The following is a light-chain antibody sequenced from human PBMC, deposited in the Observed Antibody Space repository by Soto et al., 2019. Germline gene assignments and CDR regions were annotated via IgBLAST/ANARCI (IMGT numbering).Light chain of an antibody. CDR3: QHYNSYSEA. CDR1: QTISSW. V-gene: IGKV1-5*03. CDR2: KAS. Sequence: DIQMTQSPSTLSGSVGDRVTITCGASQTISSWLAWYQQKPGKAPKLLIYKASTLKSGAPSRFSGSGSGTEFTLTISSLQPDDFATYYCQHYNSYSEAFGQGTRLEIK. J-gene: IGKJ5*01.